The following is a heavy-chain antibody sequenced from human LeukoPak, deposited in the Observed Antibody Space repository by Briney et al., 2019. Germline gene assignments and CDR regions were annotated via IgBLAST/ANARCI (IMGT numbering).Heavy chain of an antibody. V-gene: IGHV3-23*01. CDR1: GFNFWNTG. D-gene: IGHD1-1*01. CDR3: AKDVFHWAFDI. Sequence: GGSLRLSCAVSGFNFWNTGMSWVRQAPGKGLEWVSAIGGGGSDTRYTDSVMGRFTLSRDISRNILYLQMNSLRAEDTAIYFCAKDVFHWAFDIWGQGTMVTVSA. J-gene: IGHJ3*02. CDR2: IGGGGSDT.